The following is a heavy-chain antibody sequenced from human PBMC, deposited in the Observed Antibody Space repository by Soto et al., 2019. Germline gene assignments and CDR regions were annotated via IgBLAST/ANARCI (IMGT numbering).Heavy chain of an antibody. CDR2: INHSGST. J-gene: IGHJ4*02. V-gene: IGHV4-34*01. CDR3: ATIWFGECFDY. CDR1: GGSFSGYY. Sequence: SETLSLTCAVYGGSFSGYYWSWIRQPPGKGLEWIGEINHSGSTNYNPSLKSRVTISVDTSKNQLSLKLSSVTAADTAVYYCATIWFGECFDYWGQGTLVTVSS. D-gene: IGHD3-10*01.